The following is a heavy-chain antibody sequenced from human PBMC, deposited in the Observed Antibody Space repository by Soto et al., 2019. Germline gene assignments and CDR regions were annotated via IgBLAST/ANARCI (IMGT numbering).Heavy chain of an antibody. CDR1: GFSFSIYA. J-gene: IGHJ3*02. CDR3: ARGYSYGPNWESDALDI. D-gene: IGHD5-18*01. CDR2: ISYHGSTE. Sequence: QVQLVESGGGVVQPGRSLRLSCAASGFSFSIYAMHWVRQAPGKGLEWVAVISYHGSTEYYGDSVKGRFTISRDKSKNTLYLQMYSLRPEETAIYYCARGYSYGPNWESDALDIWGQGAMVTVSS. V-gene: IGHV3-30-3*01.